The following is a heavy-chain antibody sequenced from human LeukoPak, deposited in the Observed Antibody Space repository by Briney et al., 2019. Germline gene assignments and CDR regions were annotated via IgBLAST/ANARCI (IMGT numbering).Heavy chain of an antibody. CDR2: IFPGDSDT. CDR1: GYSFTNYW. D-gene: IGHD1-26*01. CDR3: AKLYSGRIDY. Sequence: GESLKISCKGSGYSFTNYWIGWVRQMPGKGLEWMGIIFPGDSDTRYSPSFQDQVTISADKSISTAHLQWNSLKASDTAIYYCAKLYSGRIDYWGQGTLVSVS. J-gene: IGHJ4*02. V-gene: IGHV5-51*01.